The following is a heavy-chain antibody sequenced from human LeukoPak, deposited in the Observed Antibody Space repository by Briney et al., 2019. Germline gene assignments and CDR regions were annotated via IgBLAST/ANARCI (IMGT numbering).Heavy chain of an antibody. Sequence: GGSLRLSCAASGLTFSSYWMSWVRQAPGKGLEWVANIDQDGSVKYYVDSVKGRFTISRDNARNSLYLKMYSLRAEDTAVYYCARVVVPAAPGFADWGQGTLVTVSS. CDR2: IDQDGSVK. CDR3: ARVVVPAAPGFAD. J-gene: IGHJ4*02. V-gene: IGHV3-7*04. CDR1: GLTFSSYW. D-gene: IGHD2-2*01.